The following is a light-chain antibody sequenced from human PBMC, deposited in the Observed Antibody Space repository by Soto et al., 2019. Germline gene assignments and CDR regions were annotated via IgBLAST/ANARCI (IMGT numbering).Light chain of an antibody. J-gene: IGKJ1*01. V-gene: IGKV3-15*01. CDR2: GAS. Sequence: ELVMTQPPATLSVSPGERATLSLRASQSVSSCLAWYQQKPGQAPRLLIYGASTRATGIPARFSGSGSGTEFTLTISSLQSEDFAVYYCQQYNNWPGTFGQGTKV. CDR3: QQYNNWPGT. CDR1: QSVSSC.